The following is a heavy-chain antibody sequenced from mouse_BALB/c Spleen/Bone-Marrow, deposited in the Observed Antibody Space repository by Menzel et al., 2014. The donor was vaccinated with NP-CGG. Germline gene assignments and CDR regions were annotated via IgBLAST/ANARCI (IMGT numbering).Heavy chain of an antibody. CDR3: ARKGAMITHYYAMDY. J-gene: IGHJ4*01. D-gene: IGHD2-4*01. CDR2: ISNGSSTI. V-gene: IGHV5-17*02. CDR1: GFTFSSFG. Sequence: EVMLVESGGGLVQPGGSRKLSCAASGFTFSSFGMHWVRQAPEKGLEWVAYISNGSSTIYYADTVKGRFTISRDNPKNTLFLQMTSLRSWDTAMYYCARKGAMITHYYAMDYWGQGTSVTVSS.